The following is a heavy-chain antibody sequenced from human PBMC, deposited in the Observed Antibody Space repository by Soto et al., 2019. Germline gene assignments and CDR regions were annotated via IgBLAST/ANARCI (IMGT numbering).Heavy chain of an antibody. CDR3: AWDVLFYDSSGYYCYYGLDV. CDR2: MNAGNGNT. J-gene: IGHJ6*02. D-gene: IGHD3-22*01. CDR1: GYTFTSYA. Sequence: ASVKVSCKASGYTFTSYAMPWVRPAPEQRLEWMGWMNAGNGNTKYSQKSQGRVIITKDTSASTAYMEVSSLRSEDTAVSYCAWDVLFYDSSGYYCYYGLDVWGQGTTVTVSS. V-gene: IGHV1-3*01.